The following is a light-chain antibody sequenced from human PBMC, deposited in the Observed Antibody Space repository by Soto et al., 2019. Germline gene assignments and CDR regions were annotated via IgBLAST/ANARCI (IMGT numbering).Light chain of an antibody. CDR3: AVWDDSLNGVV. Sequence: QSVQTQSPSASGTPGQRVTISCSGSSSNIGGNAVNWYQHLPGTAPKLLIYSNNQRPSGVPDRFSGSKSGTSASLAISGLQSEDEPYYYCAVWDDSLNGVVFGEGTKLTVL. J-gene: IGLJ2*01. CDR1: SSNIGGNA. CDR2: SNN. V-gene: IGLV1-44*01.